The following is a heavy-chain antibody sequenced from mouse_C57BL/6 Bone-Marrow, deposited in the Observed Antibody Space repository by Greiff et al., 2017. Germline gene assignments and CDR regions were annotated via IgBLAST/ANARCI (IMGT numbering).Heavy chain of an antibody. CDR2: IYPGDGDT. CDR1: GYAFSSSW. D-gene: IGHD1-1*01. Sequence: VKLMESGPELVKPGASVKISCKASGYAFSSSWMNWVKQRPGKGLEWIGRIYPGDGDTNYNGKFKGKATLTADKSSSTAYMQLSSLTSEYSAVYFCARWGALITTVVATDYWGQGTTLTVSS. V-gene: IGHV1-82*01. CDR3: ARWGALITTVVATDY. J-gene: IGHJ2*01.